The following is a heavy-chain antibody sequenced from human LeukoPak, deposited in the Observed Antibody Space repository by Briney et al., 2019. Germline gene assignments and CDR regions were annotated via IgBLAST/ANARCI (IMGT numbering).Heavy chain of an antibody. J-gene: IGHJ3*02. Sequence: PGRSLRLSCAASGFTFSSYGMHWVRQAPGKGLEWVAVIWYDGSNKYYADSVKGRFTISRDNSKNTLYLQMNSLRAEDTAVYYCARGGDYVWGSYLGDAFDIWGQGTMVTVSS. D-gene: IGHD3-16*01. CDR3: ARGGDYVWGSYLGDAFDI. CDR2: IWYDGSNK. V-gene: IGHV3-33*01. CDR1: GFTFSSYG.